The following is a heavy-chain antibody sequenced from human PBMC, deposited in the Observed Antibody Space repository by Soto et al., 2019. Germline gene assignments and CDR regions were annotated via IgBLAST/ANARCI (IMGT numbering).Heavy chain of an antibody. CDR2: ISDSADSA. Sequence: EVQLLESGGGLVQPGGSLRLSCAASGFTFRIYAMSWVRQVPGKGLEWVSTISDSADSAYYADAVKGRFTISRDNSKNTLYLQMNRLRADDTAVYYCARPYGVKLGDALDLWGQGTTVTVSS. CDR1: GFTFRIYA. CDR3: ARPYGVKLGDALDL. J-gene: IGHJ3*01. V-gene: IGHV3-23*01. D-gene: IGHD4-17*01.